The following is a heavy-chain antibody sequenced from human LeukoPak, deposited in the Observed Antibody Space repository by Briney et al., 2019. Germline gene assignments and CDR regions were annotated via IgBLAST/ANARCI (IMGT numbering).Heavy chain of an antibody. CDR2: ISYDGSNK. V-gene: IGHV3-30*18. J-gene: IGHJ6*02. D-gene: IGHD1-1*01. CDR1: GFTFSSYG. CDR3: AKDWKWQRNIYGMNV. Sequence: GGSLRLSCAASGFTFSSYGMHWVRQAPGKGLEWVAVISYDGSNKYYADSVKGRFTISRDNSKNTLYLQMNSLRLEDTAVYFCAKDWKWQRNIYGMNVWGPGTTVTVSS.